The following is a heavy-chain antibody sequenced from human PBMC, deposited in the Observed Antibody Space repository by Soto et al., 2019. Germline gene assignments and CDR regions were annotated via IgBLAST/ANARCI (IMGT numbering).Heavy chain of an antibody. Sequence: SETLSLTCTVSGGSISSYYWSWIRQPPGKGLEWIGYIYYSGSTNYNPSLKSRVTISVDTSKNQFSLKLSSVTAADTAVYYCARLRIAVAATTGGWFDPWGQGTLVTVS. CDR1: GGSISSYY. CDR2: IYYSGST. CDR3: ARLRIAVAATTGGWFDP. V-gene: IGHV4-59*08. D-gene: IGHD6-19*01. J-gene: IGHJ5*02.